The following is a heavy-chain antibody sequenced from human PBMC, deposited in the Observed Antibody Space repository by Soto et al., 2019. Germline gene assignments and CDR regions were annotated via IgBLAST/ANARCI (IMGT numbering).Heavy chain of an antibody. Sequence: TLSLTCTVSGGSISSYYWSWIRQPPGKGLEWIGYIYYSGSTNYNPSLKSRVTISVDTSKNQFSLKLSSVTAADTAVYYCAREAGSGIAVAGTYYYYGMDVWGQGTTVTVSS. CDR1: GGSISSYY. CDR2: IYYSGST. V-gene: IGHV4-59*01. CDR3: AREAGSGIAVAGTYYYYGMDV. J-gene: IGHJ6*02. D-gene: IGHD6-19*01.